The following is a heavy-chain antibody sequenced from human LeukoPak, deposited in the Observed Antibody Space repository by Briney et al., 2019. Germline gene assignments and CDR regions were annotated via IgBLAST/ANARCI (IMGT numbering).Heavy chain of an antibody. Sequence: ASVKVSCKASGYTFTDYYMYWVRQAPGQGLEWMGWINPNSGGTNYAQKFHGWVTITRDTSISTAYMELSRLRSDDTAVYYCARQMRYCSSTSCYGSWFDPWGQGTLVTVSS. CDR2: INPNSGGT. CDR1: GYTFTDYY. D-gene: IGHD2-2*01. CDR3: ARQMRYCSSTSCYGSWFDP. J-gene: IGHJ5*02. V-gene: IGHV1-2*04.